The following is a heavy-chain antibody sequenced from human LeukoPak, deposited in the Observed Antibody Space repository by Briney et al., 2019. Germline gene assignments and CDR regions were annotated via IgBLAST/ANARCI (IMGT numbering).Heavy chain of an antibody. V-gene: IGHV4-61*01. CDR2: IYYSGNT. J-gene: IGHJ4*02. Sequence: SETLSLTCSVSGDSVNSGTYYWSWIRQPPGEGLEWIGYIYYSGNTNYNPSLKSQVTISVDTSKNQFSLKLSSVTAADTAVYYCARAGRDFWSGYSPFDYWGQGTLVTVSS. CDR1: GDSVNSGTYY. D-gene: IGHD3-3*01. CDR3: ARAGRDFWSGYSPFDY.